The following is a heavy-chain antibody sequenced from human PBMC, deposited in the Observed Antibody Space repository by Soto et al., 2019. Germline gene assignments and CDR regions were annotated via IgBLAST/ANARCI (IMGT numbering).Heavy chain of an antibody. J-gene: IGHJ4*02. D-gene: IGHD2-2*01. CDR2: ISSSSSYL. CDR3: ARGSGHSTLDY. Sequence: GASLRRSCAASGIPTNSFFMNWVRLAPGKGLEWVSSISSSSSYLYYADSVKGRFTISRDHAKNSLYLQMNSLRAEDTAVYYCARGSGHSTLDYWAQGT. V-gene: IGHV3-21*01. CDR1: GIPTNSFF.